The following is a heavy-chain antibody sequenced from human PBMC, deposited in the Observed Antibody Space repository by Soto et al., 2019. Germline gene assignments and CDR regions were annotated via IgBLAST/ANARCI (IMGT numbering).Heavy chain of an antibody. CDR2: ISGSGGST. D-gene: IGHD3-10*01. CDR3: ASARVGELFPFDY. V-gene: IGHV3-23*01. Sequence: EVQLLESGGGLVQPGGSLRLSCAASGFTFSSYAMSWVRQAPGKGLEWVSAISGSGGSTYYADSVKGRFTISRDNSKNTLYLQMNSLRAEDTAVYYCASARVGELFPFDYWGQGTLVTVSS. CDR1: GFTFSSYA. J-gene: IGHJ4*02.